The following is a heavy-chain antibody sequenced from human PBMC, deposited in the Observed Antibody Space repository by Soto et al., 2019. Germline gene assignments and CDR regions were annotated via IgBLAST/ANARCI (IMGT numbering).Heavy chain of an antibody. D-gene: IGHD2-15*01. J-gene: IGHJ3*02. CDR3: ARATTRGPDDAFDI. CDR1: GFTFSSYA. CDR2: ISSNGGST. Sequence: PGRSLRLSCAASGFTFSSYAMHWVRQAPGKGLEYVSAISSNGGSTYYANSVKGRFTISRDNSKNTLYLQMGSLRAEDMAVYYCARATTRGPDDAFDIWGQGTMVTVSS. V-gene: IGHV3-64*01.